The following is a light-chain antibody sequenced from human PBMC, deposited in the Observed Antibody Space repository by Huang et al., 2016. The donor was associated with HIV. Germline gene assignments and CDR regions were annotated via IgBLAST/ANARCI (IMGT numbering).Light chain of an antibody. CDR2: NAS. CDR3: QQYDNYSSWT. Sequence: DIQMTQSPSTLSASVGDRVTITCRASQSVPRYLAWYQQKPGKAPKLLIFNASNLDSGVPSRFSGSGSGTEFTLTISRLQPDDFATYYCQQYDNYSSWTFGQGTKVEVK. V-gene: IGKV1-5*03. J-gene: IGKJ1*01. CDR1: QSVPRY.